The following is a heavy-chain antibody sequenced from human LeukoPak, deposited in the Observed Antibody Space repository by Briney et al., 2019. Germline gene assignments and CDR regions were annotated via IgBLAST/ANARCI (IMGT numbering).Heavy chain of an antibody. CDR2: IYYSGST. Sequence: PSETLSLTCTVAAGSISSYYWGWIRQPPGNGREHIGYIYYSGSTKYNPSLKSRVTISVDTSKTQFSLKLSSVTAADTAVYYCARESHYSNYYYYYMDVWGKGTTVTVSS. CDR3: ARESHYSNYYYYYMDV. V-gene: IGHV4-59*01. J-gene: IGHJ6*03. D-gene: IGHD4-11*01. CDR1: AGSISSYY.